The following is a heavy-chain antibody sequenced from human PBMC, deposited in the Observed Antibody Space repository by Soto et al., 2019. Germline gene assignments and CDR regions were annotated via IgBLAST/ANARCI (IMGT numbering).Heavy chain of an antibody. CDR2: INPNRGGT. J-gene: IGHJ6*03. Sequence: ASVKVSCEASGYTFTGYYMCWVRQSPGQGLEWRGWINPNRGGTNYAQKFQGWVTMTRDTSISTAYMELSRLRSDDTAVYYCARGRASGYCSSTSCRYYYYMDVWGKGTTVTVSS. D-gene: IGHD2-2*01. V-gene: IGHV1-2*04. CDR3: ARGRASGYCSSTSCRYYYYMDV. CDR1: GYTFTGYY.